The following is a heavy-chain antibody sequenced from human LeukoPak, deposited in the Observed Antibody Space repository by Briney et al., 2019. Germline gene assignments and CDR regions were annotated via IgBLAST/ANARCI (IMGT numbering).Heavy chain of an antibody. CDR2: ISSSGSTI. D-gene: IGHD4-17*01. CDR1: GFTFSSYE. Sequence: GGSLRLSCAASGFTFSSYEMNWVRQAPGKGLEWVSYISSSGSTIYYADSVKGRFTISRDNAKNSLYLQMNSLRAEDTAVYYCASDPGQPYGDYGFDYWGQGTLVTVSS. V-gene: IGHV3-48*03. CDR3: ASDPGQPYGDYGFDY. J-gene: IGHJ4*02.